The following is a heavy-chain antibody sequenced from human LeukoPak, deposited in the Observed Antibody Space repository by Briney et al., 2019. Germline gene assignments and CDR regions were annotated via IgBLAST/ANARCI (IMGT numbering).Heavy chain of an antibody. CDR3: ARQGDSGRSYDY. D-gene: IGHD3-22*01. CDR1: GGSISSYY. CDR2: IYYSGST. Sequence: SETLSLTCTVSGGSISSYYWSWIRQPPGKGLEWIGHIYYSGSTNYNPSLKSRATISLDTSKNQFSLNLRSVTAADTAVYFCARQGDSGRSYDYWGQGTLVTVSS. J-gene: IGHJ4*02. V-gene: IGHV4-59*08.